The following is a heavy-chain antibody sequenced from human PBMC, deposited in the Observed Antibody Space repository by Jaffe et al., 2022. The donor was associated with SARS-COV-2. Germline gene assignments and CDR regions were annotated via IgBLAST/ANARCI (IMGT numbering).Heavy chain of an antibody. Sequence: QVQLQESGPGLVKPSQTLSLTCTVSGGSISSGDYYWSWIRQPPGKGLEWIGYIYYSGSTYYNPSLKSRVTISVDTSKNQFSLKLSSVTAADTAVYYCARAPTSLSYYDSSGYYSPDAFDIWGQGTMVTVSS. J-gene: IGHJ3*02. CDR1: GGSISSGDYY. CDR3: ARAPTSLSYYDSSGYYSPDAFDI. V-gene: IGHV4-30-4*01. D-gene: IGHD3-22*01. CDR2: IYYSGST.